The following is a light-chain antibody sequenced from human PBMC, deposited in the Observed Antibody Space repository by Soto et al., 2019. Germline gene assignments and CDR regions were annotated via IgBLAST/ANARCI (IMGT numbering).Light chain of an antibody. CDR2: VNSDGSH. V-gene: IGLV4-69*01. CDR1: SGHSYYA. CDR3: QTWGTGIVV. J-gene: IGLJ2*01. Sequence: QLVLTQSPSASASLGASVKITCTLSSGHSYYAIAWHQQQPEKGPRYLMNVNSDGSHSKGDGIPDRFSGSSSGAERYLTISSLQSEDEADYYCQTWGTGIVVFGGGTQLTVL.